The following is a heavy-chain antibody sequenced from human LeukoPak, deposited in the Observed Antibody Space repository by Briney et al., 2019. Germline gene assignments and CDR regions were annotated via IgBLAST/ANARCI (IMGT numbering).Heavy chain of an antibody. D-gene: IGHD3-10*01. J-gene: IGHJ6*03. CDR1: GYTFTSYD. Sequence: AASVKVSRKASGYTFTSYDINWVRQATGQGLEWMGWMNPNSGNTGYAQKFQGRVTMTRNTSISTAYMELSSLRSEDTAVYYCARAYGSGSYHYYYYMDVWGKGTTVTISS. CDR3: ARAYGSGSYHYYYYMDV. V-gene: IGHV1-8*01. CDR2: MNPNSGNT.